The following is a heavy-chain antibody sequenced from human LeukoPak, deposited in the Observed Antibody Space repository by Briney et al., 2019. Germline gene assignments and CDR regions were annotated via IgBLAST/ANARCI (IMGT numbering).Heavy chain of an antibody. V-gene: IGHV3-66*01. CDR1: GFTVSSNF. CDR3: AREDAGGTYSFDY. CDR2: IYTSGIT. Sequence: GGSLRLSCAVSGFTVSSNFMSWVRQAPGKGPEWVSVIYTSGITYYTDSVRGRFTISRDNSKNTLYLQMDSLTAEDTAVYYCAREDAGGTYSFDYWGQGTLVTVSS. J-gene: IGHJ4*02. D-gene: IGHD1-26*01.